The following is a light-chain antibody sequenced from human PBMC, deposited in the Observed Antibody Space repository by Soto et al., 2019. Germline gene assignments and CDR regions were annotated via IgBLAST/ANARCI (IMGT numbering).Light chain of an antibody. CDR1: NSDIGFYNY. J-gene: IGLJ1*01. V-gene: IGLV2-14*01. CDR3: SSYTSSSPLYV. CDR2: EVA. Sequence: QSALPQPASVSGSPGQSITISCTGTNSDIGFYNYVSWYQQHPGEAPKLIIYEVAKRPSGVSSRFSGSKSGNTASLTISGLQAEDEADYHCSSYTSSSPLYVFGTGTKVTVL.